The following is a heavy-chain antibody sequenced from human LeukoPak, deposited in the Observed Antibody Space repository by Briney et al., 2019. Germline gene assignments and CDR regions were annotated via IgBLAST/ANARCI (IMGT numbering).Heavy chain of an antibody. Sequence: GGSLRLSCAASGFTFSSYSMSWVRQAPGKGLEWVSGINWNGGSTGYADSVKGRFTISRDNAKNSLYLQMNSLRAEDTALYYCARATHYYESSGYDYWGQGTLVTVSS. CDR2: INWNGGST. CDR1: GFTFSSYS. J-gene: IGHJ4*02. V-gene: IGHV3-20*04. D-gene: IGHD3-22*01. CDR3: ARATHYYESSGYDY.